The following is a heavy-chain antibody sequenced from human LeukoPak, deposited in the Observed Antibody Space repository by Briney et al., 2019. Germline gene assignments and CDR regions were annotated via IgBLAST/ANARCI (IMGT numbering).Heavy chain of an antibody. V-gene: IGHV3-23*01. J-gene: IGHJ2*01. D-gene: IGHD2-2*01. Sequence: PGGSLRLSCAASGFTFSSYAMSWVRQAPGKGLEWVSAISGSGGSTYYADSVKGRFTISRDNSKNTLYLQMNSLRAEDTAVYYCARFGYCSSTSCPLSYWYFDLWGRGTLVTVSS. CDR1: GFTFSSYA. CDR3: ARFGYCSSTSCPLSYWYFDL. CDR2: ISGSGGST.